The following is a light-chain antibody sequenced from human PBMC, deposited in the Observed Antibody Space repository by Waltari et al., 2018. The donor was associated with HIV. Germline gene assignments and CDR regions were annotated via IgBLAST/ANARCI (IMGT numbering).Light chain of an antibody. CDR3: QQSDSFPYT. J-gene: IGKJ2*01. V-gene: IGKV1-39*01. CDR1: QSITYF. Sequence: DIQMTQSPSPLSASVGDTVVISCRARQSITYFLNWYQLKPGKAPALLISGASSLQSGVPSRFVGSGSGTDFTLTIKNLQPGDFATYFCQQSDSFPYTFGPGTKLDI. CDR2: GAS.